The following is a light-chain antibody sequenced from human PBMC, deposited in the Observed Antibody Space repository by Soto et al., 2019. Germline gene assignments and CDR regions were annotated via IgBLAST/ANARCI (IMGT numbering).Light chain of an antibody. J-gene: IGKJ4*01. V-gene: IGKV3-20*01. CDR3: QQYGSSPGT. Sequence: ETVLTQSPGTLSLSPGERATLSCRASQSVRSSYVAWYQQKPGQAPRLLMYGASTRATGIPDRFSGSGSGTDFTLTISRLEPEDFAVYYCQQYGSSPGTFGGGTKVDIK. CDR2: GAS. CDR1: QSVRSSY.